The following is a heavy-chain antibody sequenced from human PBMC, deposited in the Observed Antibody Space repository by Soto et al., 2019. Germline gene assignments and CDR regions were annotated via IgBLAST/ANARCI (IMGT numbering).Heavy chain of an antibody. Sequence: SETLSLTCTVSGGSISSTGYYWGWIRQPPGKGLEWIGSIFYSGNTYYNPSLKGRVAISVDTSKNQFSLKLSSVTAADTAVYYCARARGNYDFWSGYYISGAFDIWGQGTMVTVSS. CDR2: IFYSGNT. V-gene: IGHV4-39*07. CDR3: ARARGNYDFWSGYYISGAFDI. D-gene: IGHD3-3*01. CDR1: GGSISSTGYY. J-gene: IGHJ3*02.